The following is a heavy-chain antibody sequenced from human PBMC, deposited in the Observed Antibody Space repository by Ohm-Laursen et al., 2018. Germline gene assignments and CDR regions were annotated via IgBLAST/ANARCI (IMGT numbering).Heavy chain of an antibody. D-gene: IGHD1-14*01. V-gene: IGHV4-38-2*02. CDR2: IYHSGST. CDR1: GYSISSGYS. CDR3: ARDVGSPEDY. Sequence: SDTLSLTWAVSGYSISSGYSWGWIRQPPGKGLEWIGSIYHSGSTYYNPSLKSRDTISVDTSKNQFSLKLSSVTAADTAVYYCARDVGSPEDYWGQGTLVTVSS. J-gene: IGHJ4*02.